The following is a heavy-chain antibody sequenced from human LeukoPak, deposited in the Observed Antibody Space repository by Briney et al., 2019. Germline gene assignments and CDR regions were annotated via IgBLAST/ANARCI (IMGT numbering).Heavy chain of an antibody. V-gene: IGHV4-34*01. D-gene: IGHD3-22*01. CDR2: INHSGST. CDR3: ATTRRYYYDSSGYSW. Sequence: SETLSLTCAVYGGSFSGYYWSWIRQPPGKGLEWIGEINHSGSTNYNPSLKSRVTISVDTSKNQFSLKLSSVTAADTAVYYCATTRRYYYDSSGYSWWGQGTLVTVSS. J-gene: IGHJ4*02. CDR1: GGSFSGYY.